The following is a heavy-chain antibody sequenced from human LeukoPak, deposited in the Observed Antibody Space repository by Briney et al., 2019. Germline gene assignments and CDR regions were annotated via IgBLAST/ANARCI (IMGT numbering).Heavy chain of an antibody. V-gene: IGHV1-8*03. Sequence: ASVKVSCKASGYTFTSYDINLVRQATGQGLEWMGWMNPNSGNTGYAQKFQGRVTITRHTSISTAYMELSSLRSEDTAVYYCASWGTHKGPYYYYMDVWGKGTTVTVSS. CDR3: ASWGTHKGPYYYYMDV. J-gene: IGHJ6*03. D-gene: IGHD3-16*01. CDR1: GYTFTSYD. CDR2: MNPNSGNT.